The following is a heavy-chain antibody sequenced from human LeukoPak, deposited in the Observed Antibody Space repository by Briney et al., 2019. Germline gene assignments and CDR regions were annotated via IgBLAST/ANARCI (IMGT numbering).Heavy chain of an antibody. D-gene: IGHD6-6*01. CDR1: GFTFDDYA. J-gene: IGHJ4*02. CDR2: ISWNSGSI. CDR3: AKDSEYSSSAVFDY. Sequence: GRSLRLSCVASGFTFDDYAMHWVRQAPAKGLEWVSGISWNSGSIGYADSVKGRFTISRDNAKHSLYLQMNSLRAEDTALYYCAKDSEYSSSAVFDYWGQGTLVTVSS. V-gene: IGHV3-9*01.